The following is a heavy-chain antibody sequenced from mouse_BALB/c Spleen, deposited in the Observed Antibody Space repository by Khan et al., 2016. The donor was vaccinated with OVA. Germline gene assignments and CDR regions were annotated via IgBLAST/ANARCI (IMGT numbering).Heavy chain of an antibody. J-gene: IGHJ2*01. V-gene: IGHV3-2*02. D-gene: IGHD1-2*01. CDR2: ISYSGST. CDR1: GYSITSGYG. CDR3: TRTARITY. Sequence: EVQLQESGPGLVKPSQSLSLTCTVTGYSITSGYGWNWIRQFPGNQLEWMGYISYSGSTNYNPSLKSRITITRDTSKNQFFLQLNSVTTEDAATYDCTRTARITYWGQGTTLTVSS.